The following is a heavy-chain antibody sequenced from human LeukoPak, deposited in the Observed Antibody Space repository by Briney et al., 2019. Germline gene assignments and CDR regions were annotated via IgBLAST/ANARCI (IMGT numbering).Heavy chain of an antibody. CDR3: ARDSVAGVYYYYGMDV. CDR1: GFSFSIYW. D-gene: IGHD6-19*01. J-gene: IGHJ6*02. CDR2: IKQDGSKK. V-gene: IGHV3-7*01. Sequence: GGSLRLSCAASGFSFSIYWMNWVRQAPGKGLEWVANIKQDGSKKYYVDSVKGRFTISRDNAKNSLYLQMNSLRAEDTAVYYCARDSVAGVYYYYGMDVWGQGTTVTVSS.